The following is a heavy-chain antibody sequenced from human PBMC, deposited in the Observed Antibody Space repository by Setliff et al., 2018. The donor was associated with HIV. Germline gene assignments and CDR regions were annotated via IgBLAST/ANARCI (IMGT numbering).Heavy chain of an antibody. V-gene: IGHV4-4*02. CDR2: ISQSGST. CDR1: GGSVSSSNW. D-gene: IGHD6-19*01. CDR3: GRRTPRLFDAFDI. Sequence: SETLSLTCAVSGGSVSSSNWWSWVRQPPGKGLEWIGEISQSGSTNYNPSLKSRVTKSVDKSKNQFPLKLSSVTAADTAVYYCGRRTPRLFDAFDIWGQGTMVTVSS. J-gene: IGHJ3*02.